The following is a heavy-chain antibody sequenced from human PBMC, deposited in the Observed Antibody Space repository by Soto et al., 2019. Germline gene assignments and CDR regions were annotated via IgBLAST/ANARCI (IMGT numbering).Heavy chain of an antibody. CDR1: GFTFSIYW. V-gene: IGHV3-7*01. D-gene: IGHD3-10*01. J-gene: IGHJ4*02. Sequence: GGSLRLSCAASGFTFSIYWMSWVRQAPGKGLEWVANIKEDGSEKYHVDSVKGRFTISRDNANNSLYLQMNSLRAEDTAVYYCARTRPGQTFDYWGRGALVTVSS. CDR3: ARTRPGQTFDY. CDR2: IKEDGSEK.